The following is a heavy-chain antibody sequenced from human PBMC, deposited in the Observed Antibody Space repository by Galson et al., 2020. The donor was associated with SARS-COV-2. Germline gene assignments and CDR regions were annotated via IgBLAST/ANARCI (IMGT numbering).Heavy chain of an antibody. CDR3: AREGTTGRPFDY. D-gene: IGHD4-17*01. V-gene: IGHV4-39*07. CDR2: ILYSGST. J-gene: IGHJ4*02. CDR1: GDSISSSASY. Sequence: ASETLSLTCTVSGDSISSSASYWGWIRQPPGKGLEWIGSILYSGSTYYNPSLKSRVTISVDTSKNQFSLKLSSVTAADTAVYFCAREGTTGRPFDYWGQGTLVTVSS.